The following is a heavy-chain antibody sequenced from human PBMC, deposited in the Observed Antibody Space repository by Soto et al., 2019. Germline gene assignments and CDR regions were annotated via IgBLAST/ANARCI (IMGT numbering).Heavy chain of an antibody. CDR2: ISYDGSNK. J-gene: IGHJ4*02. Sequence: GGSLRLSCAASGFTFSSYGMHWVRQAPGKGLEWVAVISYDGSNKYYADSVKGRFTISRDNSKNTLYLQMNSLRAEDTAVYYCAKDMGGYCSGGSCYGDYWGQGTLVTVSS. D-gene: IGHD2-15*01. CDR3: AKDMGGYCSGGSCYGDY. V-gene: IGHV3-30*18. CDR1: GFTFSSYG.